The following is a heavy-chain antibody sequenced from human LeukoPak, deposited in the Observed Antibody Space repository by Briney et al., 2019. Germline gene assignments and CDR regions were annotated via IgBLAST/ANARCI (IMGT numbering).Heavy chain of an antibody. D-gene: IGHD2-2*01. CDR3: ARGGHCSSTSCYRSEFDP. Sequence: GASVKVSCKASGYTFTSYDINWVRQATGQGLEWMGWMNPNSGNTGYAQKFQGRVTITMNTSISTAYMELSSLRSEDTAVYYCARGGHCSSTSCYRSEFDPWGQGTLVTVSS. CDR2: MNPNSGNT. CDR1: GYTFTSYD. J-gene: IGHJ5*02. V-gene: IGHV1-8*03.